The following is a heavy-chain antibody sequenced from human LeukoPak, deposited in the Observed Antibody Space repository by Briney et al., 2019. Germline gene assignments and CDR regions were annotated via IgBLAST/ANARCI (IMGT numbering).Heavy chain of an antibody. V-gene: IGHV3-30*04. J-gene: IGHJ4*02. CDR1: GFTFNRYA. D-gene: IGHD4-11*01. CDR2: ISYDGSKE. CDR3: ATSTVAKYDY. Sequence: PGGSLRLSCAASGFTFNRYAMHWVRQAPGKGLEWLAVISYDGSKEYYADSVKGRFSISRDNSRNTVFLQMNSLRAEDTALYYCATSTVAKYDYWGQGTLVAVSS.